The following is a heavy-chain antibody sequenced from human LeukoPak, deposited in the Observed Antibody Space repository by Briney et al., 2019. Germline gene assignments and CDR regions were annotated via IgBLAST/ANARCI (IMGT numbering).Heavy chain of an antibody. CDR2: IYPDDSDT. V-gene: IGHV5-51*01. CDR3: ARPNITSYYDSRGYDAFDV. CDR1: GYSFTSYW. Sequence: GESLKISCRGSGYSFTSYWIGWVRQMPGKGLEWMGIIYPDDSDTRYSPSFQGQVTISADKSVRTAYLQWSSLKASDTAMYYCARPNITSYYDSRGYDAFDVWGQGTMVTVSS. J-gene: IGHJ3*01. D-gene: IGHD3-22*01.